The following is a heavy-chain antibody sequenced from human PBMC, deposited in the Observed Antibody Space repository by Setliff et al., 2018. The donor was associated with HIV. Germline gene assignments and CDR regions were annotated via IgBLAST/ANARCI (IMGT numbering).Heavy chain of an antibody. Sequence: ASVKVSCKASGYTFIGYYIHWVRPAPGQGLEWMGWITPNSGDTNYAQKFQGRVTMTRDTSISTAYMELSRLRSDDTAVYYCSRGVRTTGFTGYYFDYWGQGTLVTVSS. V-gene: IGHV1-2*02. J-gene: IGHJ4*02. D-gene: IGHD1-7*01. CDR2: ITPNSGDT. CDR3: SRGVRTTGFTGYYFDY. CDR1: GYTFIGYY.